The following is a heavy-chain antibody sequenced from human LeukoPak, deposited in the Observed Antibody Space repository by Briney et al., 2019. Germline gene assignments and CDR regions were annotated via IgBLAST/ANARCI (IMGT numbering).Heavy chain of an antibody. CDR1: GYTFTGYY. CDR3: ARDLQVGATTEDY. J-gene: IGHJ4*02. Sequence: GASVKVSCKASGYTFTGYYMHWVRQAPGQGLEWMGWIILNSGGTNYAQKFQGRVTMTRDTSISTAYMELSRLRSDDTAVYYCARDLQVGATTEDYWGQGTPVTVFS. D-gene: IGHD1-26*01. V-gene: IGHV1-2*02. CDR2: IILNSGGT.